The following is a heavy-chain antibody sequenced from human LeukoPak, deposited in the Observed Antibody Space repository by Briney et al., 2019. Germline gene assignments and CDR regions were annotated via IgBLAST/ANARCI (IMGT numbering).Heavy chain of an antibody. CDR2: IYTSGST. CDR1: GGSISSGSYY. Sequence: SETLSLTCTVSGGSISSGSYYWSWIRQPAGKGLEWIGRIYTSGSTNYNPSLKSRVTISVDTSKNQFSLKLSSVTAADTAVYYCARGKRRFDPWGQGTLVTVSS. CDR3: ARGKRRFDP. V-gene: IGHV4-61*02. J-gene: IGHJ5*02.